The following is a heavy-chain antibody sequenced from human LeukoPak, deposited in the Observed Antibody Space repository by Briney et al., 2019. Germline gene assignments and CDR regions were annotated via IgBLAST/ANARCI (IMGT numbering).Heavy chain of an antibody. CDR2: INSDGSST. D-gene: IGHD2-2*01. Sequence: GGSLRLSCAASGFTFSSYWMHWVRQAPGKGLVWVSCINSDGSSTSYADSVKGRFTISRDNAKNTLYLQMNSLRAEDTAVYYCARAPIVVVPAASYMDVWGKGTTVTISS. CDR3: ARAPIVVVPAASYMDV. J-gene: IGHJ6*03. CDR1: GFTFSSYW. V-gene: IGHV3-74*01.